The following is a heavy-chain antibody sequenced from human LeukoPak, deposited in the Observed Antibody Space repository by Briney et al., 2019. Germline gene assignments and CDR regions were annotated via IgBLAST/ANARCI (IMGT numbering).Heavy chain of an antibody. J-gene: IGHJ6*03. CDR3: ARVVAATDYYDYYMDV. CDR1: GFTFSSYS. V-gene: IGHV3-21*01. D-gene: IGHD2-15*01. Sequence: GGSLRLSCAASGFTFSSYSMNWVRQAPGKGLEWVSSISSSSSYIYYADSVKGRFTISRDNAKNSLYLQMNSLRAEDTAVYYCARVVAATDYYDYYMDVWGKGTTVTVSS. CDR2: ISSSSSYI.